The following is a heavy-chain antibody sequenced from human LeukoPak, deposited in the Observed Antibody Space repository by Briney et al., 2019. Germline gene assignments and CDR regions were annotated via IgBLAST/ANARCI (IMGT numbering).Heavy chain of an antibody. V-gene: IGHV7-4-1*02. CDR1: GYTFTSYA. Sequence: ASVKVSCKASGYTFTSYAMNWVRQAPGQGLEWMGWINTNTGNPTYAQGFTGRFVFSLDTSVSTAYMELRSLKSDDTAVYYCAREAPYSSDDYWGQGTPVTVSS. CDR3: AREAPYSSDDY. D-gene: IGHD6-25*01. J-gene: IGHJ4*02. CDR2: INTNTGNP.